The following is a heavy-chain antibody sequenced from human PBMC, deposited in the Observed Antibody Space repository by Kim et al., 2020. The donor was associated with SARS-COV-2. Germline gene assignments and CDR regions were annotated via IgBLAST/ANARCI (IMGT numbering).Heavy chain of an antibody. Sequence: SETLSLTCAVYGGSFSGYYWSWIRQPPGKGLEWIGEINHSGSTNYNPSLKSRVTISVDTSKNQFSLKLSSVTAADTAVYYCATYSSSWSGDVDSWGQGTL. CDR3: ATYSSSWSGDVDS. D-gene: IGHD6-13*01. J-gene: IGHJ4*02. CDR2: INHSGST. CDR1: GGSFSGYY. V-gene: IGHV4-34*01.